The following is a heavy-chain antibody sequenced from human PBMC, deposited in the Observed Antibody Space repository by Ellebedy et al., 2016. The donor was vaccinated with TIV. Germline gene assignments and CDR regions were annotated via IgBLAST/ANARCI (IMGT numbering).Heavy chain of an antibody. CDR1: GFTFSDYW. CDR2: IKEDGSQK. Sequence: PGGSLRLSCAASGFTFSDYWMTWVRQPPGKGLEWVANIKEDGSQKHYGDSVKGRIAISRDNAKNSLYLQMNSLRADDTAVYYCARDSSGYKPLDYWGQGTLVTVSS. V-gene: IGHV3-7*03. CDR3: ARDSSGYKPLDY. D-gene: IGHD3-22*01. J-gene: IGHJ4*02.